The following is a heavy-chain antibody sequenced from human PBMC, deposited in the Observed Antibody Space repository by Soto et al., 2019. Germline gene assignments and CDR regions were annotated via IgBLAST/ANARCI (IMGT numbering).Heavy chain of an antibody. CDR3: ATQCSSTSCYQDWFDP. V-gene: IGHV1-24*01. Sequence: ASVKVSCKVSGYTLTELSMHWVRQAPGKGLEWMGGFDPEDGETIYAQKFQGRVTMTEDTSTDTAYMELSSLRSEDTAVYYCATQCSSTSCYQDWFDPWGQGTLVTVSS. J-gene: IGHJ5*02. CDR1: GYTLTELS. D-gene: IGHD2-2*01. CDR2: FDPEDGET.